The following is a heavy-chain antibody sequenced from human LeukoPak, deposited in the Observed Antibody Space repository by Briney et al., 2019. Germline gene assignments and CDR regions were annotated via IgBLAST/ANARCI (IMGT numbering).Heavy chain of an antibody. J-gene: IGHJ1*01. D-gene: IGHD3-22*01. CDR1: GYTFTGYY. CDR3: ARVDSIFYDSSGYYAAEYFQH. Sequence: EASVKVSCKASGYTFTGYYMHWVRQAPGQGLEWMGWINPNSGGTNYAQKFQGRVTMTRDTSISTAYMELSRLRSDDTAVYYCARVDSIFYDSSGYYAAEYFQHWGQGTLVTVPS. CDR2: INPNSGGT. V-gene: IGHV1-2*02.